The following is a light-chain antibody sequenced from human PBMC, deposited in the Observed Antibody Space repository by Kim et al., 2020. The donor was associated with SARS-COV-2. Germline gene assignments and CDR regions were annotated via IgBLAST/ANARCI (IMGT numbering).Light chain of an antibody. CDR3: AAWDDSLHGPV. CDR1: SSKMGSNA. CDR2: TNN. J-gene: IGLJ3*02. Sequence: GQRVTVSWSGSSSKMGSNAVSWYQQIEGTAAKRLYHTNNERHSGVHERVSGSKSGNFGSMAISGLQSEEEDDYYCAAWDDSLHGPVFGEGTKLTVL. V-gene: IGLV1-44*01.